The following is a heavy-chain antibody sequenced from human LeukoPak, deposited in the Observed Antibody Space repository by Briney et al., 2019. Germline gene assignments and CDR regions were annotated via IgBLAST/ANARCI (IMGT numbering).Heavy chain of an antibody. J-gene: IGHJ4*02. CDR1: GYTFTGYY. V-gene: IGHV1-2*02. CDR3: ARDAMVRGVIITYGVY. Sequence: ASVKVSCEASGYTFTGYYMHWVRQAPGQGLEWMGWINPNSGGTNYAQKFQGRVTMTRDTSISTAYMELSRLRSDDTAVYYCARDAMVRGVIITYGVYWGQGTLVTVSS. CDR2: INPNSGGT. D-gene: IGHD3-10*01.